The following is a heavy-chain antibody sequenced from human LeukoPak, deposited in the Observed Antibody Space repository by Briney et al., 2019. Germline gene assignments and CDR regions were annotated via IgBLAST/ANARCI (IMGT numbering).Heavy chain of an antibody. CDR2: IYPGDSDT. CDR3: ARHSVTIDP. CDR1: GYTFATYW. J-gene: IGHJ5*02. Sequence: GESLKISCQGSGYTFATYWIGWVRQMPGKGLEWMGIIYPGDSDTRYSPSFEGQVTISADKSISTAYLQWSSLKASDTAMYYCARHSVTIDPWGQGTLVTVSS. V-gene: IGHV5-51*01. D-gene: IGHD4-11*01.